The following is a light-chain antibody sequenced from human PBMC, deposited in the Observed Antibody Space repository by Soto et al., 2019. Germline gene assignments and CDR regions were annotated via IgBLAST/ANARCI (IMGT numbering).Light chain of an antibody. J-gene: IGKJ5*01. V-gene: IGKV2-28*01. CDR3: QQSFSVPIT. CDR2: SAS. Sequence: DIVMTQSPLSLPVTPGEPASISCRSSQSLLHSNGYNYLDWYLQKPGQSPQLLIYSASSLQRGVPSRFSGSGSGTDFSLTINGLQPEDFATYFCQQSFSVPITFGQGTRLEIK. CDR1: QSLLHSNGYNY.